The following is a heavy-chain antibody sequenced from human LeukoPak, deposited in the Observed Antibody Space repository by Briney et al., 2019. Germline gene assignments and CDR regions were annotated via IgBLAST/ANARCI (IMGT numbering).Heavy chain of an antibody. CDR1: GFTFSSYS. CDR2: ISSSSSYI. D-gene: IGHD3-9*01. Sequence: GGSLRLSCAASGFTFSSYSMNWVRQAPGKGLEWVSSISSSSSYIYYADSVKGRFTISRDSAKNSLYLQMNSLRAEDTAVYYCARVPRKYYDILTGYYISAGSDYWGQGTLVTVSS. J-gene: IGHJ4*02. CDR3: ARVPRKYYDILTGYYISAGSDY. V-gene: IGHV3-21*01.